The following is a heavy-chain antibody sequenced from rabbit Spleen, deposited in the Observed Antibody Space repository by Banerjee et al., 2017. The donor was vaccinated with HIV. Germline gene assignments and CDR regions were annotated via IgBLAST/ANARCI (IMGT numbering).Heavy chain of an antibody. Sequence: QSLEESGGDLVKPGASLTLTCTASGFDLSNNYYMCWVRQAPGKGLEWIACMYTGSGSAWYASWAQGRFTISKTSSTTVTLQMTSLTAADTATYFCARGNSNYGDGSLLWGPGTLVTVS. D-gene: IGHD2-1*01. CDR2: MYTGSGSA. CDR3: ARGNSNYGDGSLL. CDR1: GFDLSNNYY. J-gene: IGHJ4*01. V-gene: IGHV1S40*01.